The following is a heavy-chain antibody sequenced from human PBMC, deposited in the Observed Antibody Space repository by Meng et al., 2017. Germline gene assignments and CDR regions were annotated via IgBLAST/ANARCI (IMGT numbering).Heavy chain of an antibody. CDR3: ARMNYGSGSRRLDY. CDR1: GDTFTGYY. D-gene: IGHD3-10*01. Sequence: VQLVQSGAAVKNPGASAKGSCNASGDTFTGYYMHWVRQAPGQGLECMGRINPNSGGTNYAQKFQGRVTMTRDTSISTAYMELSRLRSDDTAVYYCARMNYGSGSRRLDYWGQGTLVTVSS. J-gene: IGHJ4*02. CDR2: INPNSGGT. V-gene: IGHV1-2*06.